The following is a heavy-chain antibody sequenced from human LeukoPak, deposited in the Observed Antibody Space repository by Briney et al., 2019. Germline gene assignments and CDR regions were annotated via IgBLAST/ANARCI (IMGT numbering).Heavy chain of an antibody. Sequence: GSLRLSCAASGFTFSSYSMNWVRQAPGKGLEYVSAISSNGGSTYYANSVKGRFTISRDNSKNTLYLQMGSLRAEDMAVYYCARGARDGYNSPFDYWGQGTLVTVSS. V-gene: IGHV3-64*01. J-gene: IGHJ4*02. CDR1: GFTFSSYS. D-gene: IGHD5-24*01. CDR2: ISSNGGST. CDR3: ARGARDGYNSPFDY.